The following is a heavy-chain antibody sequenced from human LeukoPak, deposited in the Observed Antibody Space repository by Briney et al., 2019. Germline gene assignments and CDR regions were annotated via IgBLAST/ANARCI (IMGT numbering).Heavy chain of an antibody. Sequence: PSETLSLTCTVSGGSISNYYWNWIRQPAGKGLEWIGRLYASGSTNYNPSLKSRVTMSLDTSKNQFSLKLSSVTAADTAVYYCARAYDSSGYYYYWGQGTLVTVSS. J-gene: IGHJ4*02. CDR1: GGSISNYY. V-gene: IGHV4-4*07. CDR2: LYASGST. D-gene: IGHD3-22*01. CDR3: ARAYDSSGYYYY.